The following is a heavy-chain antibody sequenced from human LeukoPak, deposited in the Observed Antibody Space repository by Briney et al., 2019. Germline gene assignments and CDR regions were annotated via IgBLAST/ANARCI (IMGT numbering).Heavy chain of an antibody. CDR3: ARDGGLLAPDAFDI. D-gene: IGHD1-26*01. CDR1: GFTFSSYW. Sequence: GGSLRLSCAASGFTFSSYWMHWVRQAPGKGLVWVSRINTDGSSTSYADSVKGRFTISRDNAKNSLYLQMNSLRAEDTAVYYCARDGGLLAPDAFDIWGQGTMVTVSS. CDR2: INTDGSST. J-gene: IGHJ3*02. V-gene: IGHV3-74*01.